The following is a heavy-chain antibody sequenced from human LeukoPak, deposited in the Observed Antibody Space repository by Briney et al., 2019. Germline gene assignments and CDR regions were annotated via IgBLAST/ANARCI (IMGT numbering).Heavy chain of an antibody. CDR3: ARSKLLWFGEPDFDY. V-gene: IGHV4-38-2*02. Sequence: SSETLSLTCTVSGYSISSGYYWGWIRQPPGKGLEWIGSIYHSGSTYYNPSLKSRVTISVDTSKNQFSLKLSSVTAADTAVYYCARSKLLWFGEPDFDYWGQGTLVTVSS. D-gene: IGHD3-10*01. CDR1: GYSISSGYY. CDR2: IYHSGST. J-gene: IGHJ4*02.